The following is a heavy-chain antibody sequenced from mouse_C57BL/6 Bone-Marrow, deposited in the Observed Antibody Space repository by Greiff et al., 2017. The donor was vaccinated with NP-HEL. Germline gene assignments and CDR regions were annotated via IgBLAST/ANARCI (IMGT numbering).Heavy chain of an antibody. V-gene: IGHV1-80*01. CDR2: IYPGDGDT. Sequence: QVQLQQSGAELVKPGASVKISCKASGYAFSSYWMNWVKERPGKGLEWMGQIYPGDGDTKYNGKFKGKATLTADKSSSTAYMQVRSLTYEDSAVYFCARGDYGSSRFGYAMDYWGQGTSVTVSS. D-gene: IGHD1-1*01. CDR1: GYAFSSYW. J-gene: IGHJ4*01. CDR3: ARGDYGSSRFGYAMDY.